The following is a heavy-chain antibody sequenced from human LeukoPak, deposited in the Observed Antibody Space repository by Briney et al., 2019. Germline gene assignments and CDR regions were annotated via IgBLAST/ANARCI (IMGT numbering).Heavy chain of an antibody. CDR2: MNPNSGNT. D-gene: IGHD3-16*02. CDR1: GYTFTSYD. J-gene: IGHJ5*02. Sequence: ASVKVSCKASGYTFTSYDINWVRQATGQGLEWMGWMNPNSGNTGYAQKFQGRVTMTRNTSISTAYMELSSLRSEDTAVYYCARGHVPPGTSDYVWGSYRSSTYNWFDPWGQGTLVTVSS. CDR3: ARGHVPPGTSDYVWGSYRSSTYNWFDP. V-gene: IGHV1-8*01.